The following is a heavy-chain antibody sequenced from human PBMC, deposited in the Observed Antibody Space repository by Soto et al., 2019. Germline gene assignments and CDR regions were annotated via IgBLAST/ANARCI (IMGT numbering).Heavy chain of an antibody. V-gene: IGHV1-69*04. CDR1: GGTFSSYT. CDR2: IIPILGIA. J-gene: IGHJ5*02. D-gene: IGHD6-13*01. CDR3: ARDNSRTFPAAPGEKKSDSSGWWFDP. Sequence: SVKVSCKASGGTFSSYTISWVRQAPGQGLEWMGRIIPILGIANYAQKFQGRVTITADKSTSTAYMELRSLRSDDTAVYYCARDNSRTFPAAPGEKKSDSSGWWFDPRGQG.